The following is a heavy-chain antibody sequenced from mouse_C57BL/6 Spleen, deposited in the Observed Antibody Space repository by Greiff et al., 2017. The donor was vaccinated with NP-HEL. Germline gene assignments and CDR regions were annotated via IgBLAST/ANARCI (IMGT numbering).Heavy chain of an antibody. D-gene: IGHD1-1*01. Sequence: EVQLQQSGPELVKPGASVKIPCKASGYTFTDYNMDWVKQSHGQSLEWIGDINPNNGGTIYNQKFKGKATLTVDKSSSPAYMELRSLTSEDTAVYYCARLGYGSSPWFAYWGQGTLVTVSA. J-gene: IGHJ3*01. V-gene: IGHV1-18*01. CDR2: INPNNGGT. CDR3: ARLGYGSSPWFAY. CDR1: GYTFTDYN.